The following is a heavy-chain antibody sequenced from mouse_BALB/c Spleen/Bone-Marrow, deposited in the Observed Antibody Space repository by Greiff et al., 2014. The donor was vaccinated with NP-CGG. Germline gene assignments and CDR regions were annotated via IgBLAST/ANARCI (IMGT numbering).Heavy chain of an antibody. CDR1: GYAISSYW. CDR3: ARGRGWYLDY. J-gene: IGHJ2*01. Sequence: VKLVESGAELVRPGSSVKISCKASGYAISSYWMNWVKQRPGQGLEWIGQIYPEDGDTNYNGKFKGKATLTADKSSSTAYMQISSLTSEDSAVYFCARGRGWYLDYWGQGTTLTVSS. V-gene: IGHV1-80*01. CDR2: IYPEDGDT. D-gene: IGHD2-3*01.